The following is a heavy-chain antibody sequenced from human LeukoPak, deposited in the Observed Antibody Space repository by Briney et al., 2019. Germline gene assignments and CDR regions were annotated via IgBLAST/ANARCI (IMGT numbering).Heavy chain of an antibody. CDR2: ISSSSSYI. V-gene: IGHV3-21*01. Sequence: GGSLRPSCAASGFTFSSYSMNWVRQAPGKGLEWVSSISSSSSYIYYADSVKGRFTISRDNAKNSLYLQMNSLRAEDTAVYYCARDEAGVTNYWGQGTLVTVSS. J-gene: IGHJ4*02. CDR3: ARDEAGVTNY. CDR1: GFTFSSYS. D-gene: IGHD3-10*01.